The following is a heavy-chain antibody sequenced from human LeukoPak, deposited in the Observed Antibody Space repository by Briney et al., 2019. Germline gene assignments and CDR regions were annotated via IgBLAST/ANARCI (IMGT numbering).Heavy chain of an antibody. CDR3: ARYSGYDRHFDY. D-gene: IGHD5-12*01. CDR1: GGSISSGGYY. Sequence: SETLSLTCAVSGGSISSGGYYWSWIRQHPGKGLEWIGYIYYSGSTYYNPSLKSRVTISVDTSKNQFSLKLSSVTAADTAVYYCARYSGYDRHFDYWGQGTLVTVSS. J-gene: IGHJ4*02. V-gene: IGHV4-31*11. CDR2: IYYSGST.